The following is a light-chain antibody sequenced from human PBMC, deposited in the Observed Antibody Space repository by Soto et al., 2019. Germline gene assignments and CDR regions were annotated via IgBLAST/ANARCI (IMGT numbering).Light chain of an antibody. Sequence: PGERATLSCRASQSVSSSYLAWYQQKPGQAPRLLIYGASSRATGIPDRFSGSGSGTDFTLTISRLEPEDFAVYYCQQYGSSSLTFGGGTKVDIK. CDR1: QSVSSSY. CDR3: QQYGSSSLT. J-gene: IGKJ4*01. CDR2: GAS. V-gene: IGKV3-20*01.